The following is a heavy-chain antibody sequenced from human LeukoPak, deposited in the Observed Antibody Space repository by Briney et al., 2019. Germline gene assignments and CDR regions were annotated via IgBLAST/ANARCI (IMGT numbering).Heavy chain of an antibody. CDR2: ISSSGSTI. CDR1: GFTFSSYE. J-gene: IGHJ4*02. D-gene: IGHD3-10*01. V-gene: IGHV3-48*03. CDR3: ARTTMVRGVMTY. Sequence: QPGGSLRLSCTASGFTFSSYEMNWVRQAPGKGPEWVSYISSSGSTIYYADSVKGRFTISRDNAKNSLYLQMNSLRAGDTAVYYCARTTMVRGVMTYWGQGTLVTVSS.